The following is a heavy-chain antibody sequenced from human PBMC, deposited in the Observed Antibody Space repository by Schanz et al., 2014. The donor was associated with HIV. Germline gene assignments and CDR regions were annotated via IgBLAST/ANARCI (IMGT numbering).Heavy chain of an antibody. V-gene: IGHV3-21*01. CDR2: ISSSSSYI. D-gene: IGHD2-15*01. CDR3: ALSRPSGYGGSWYFDL. J-gene: IGHJ2*01. CDR1: GFTFSSYS. Sequence: VRLVESGGGSVKPGGSLRLSCAASGFTFSSYSMNWVRQAPGKGLEWVSSISSSSSYIYYADSVKGRFTISRDNAKNSLYLQMNSLRAEDTAVYYCALSRPSGYGGSWYFDLWGRGTLVAVSS.